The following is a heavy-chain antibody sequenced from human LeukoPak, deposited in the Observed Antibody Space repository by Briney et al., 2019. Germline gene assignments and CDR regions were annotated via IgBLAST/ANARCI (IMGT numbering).Heavy chain of an antibody. V-gene: IGHV4-59*01. D-gene: IGHD3-16*01. Sequence: SETLSLTCTVSAGSISSYYWNWLRQPPGKGLEWIGYISYSGSINYNPSLNSRVTISVAASKNQFSLSLSSVTAADTAVYYCARGMSVAYYHHEAQRHFDPWGQGTLVTVSS. CDR1: AGSISSYY. CDR3: ARGMSVAYYHHEAQRHFDP. J-gene: IGHJ5*02. CDR2: ISYSGSI.